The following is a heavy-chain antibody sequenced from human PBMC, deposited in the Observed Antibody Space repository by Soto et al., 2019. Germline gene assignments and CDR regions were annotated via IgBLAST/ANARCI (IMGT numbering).Heavy chain of an antibody. CDR2: MNPNSGNT. J-gene: IGHJ5*02. CDR1: GYTFTSYD. CDR3: ARDPHYYDSSGYSLGFDP. D-gene: IGHD3-22*01. V-gene: IGHV1-8*01. Sequence: ASVKVSCKASGYTFTSYDINWVRQATGQGLEWMGWMNPNSGNTGYAQKFQGRVTMTRNTSISTAYMELSSLRSEDTAVYYCARDPHYYDSSGYSLGFDPWGQGTLVTVSS.